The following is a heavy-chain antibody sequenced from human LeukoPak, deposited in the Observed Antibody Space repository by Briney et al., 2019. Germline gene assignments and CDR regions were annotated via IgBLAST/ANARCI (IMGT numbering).Heavy chain of an antibody. CDR1: GFTFSSYG. J-gene: IGHJ4*02. CDR2: ISGSSGRT. CDR3: AKESSLNH. Sequence: GGSLRLSCAASGFTFSSYGMHGVRQAPGKGLEWVSGISGSSGRTYYADSVKGRFTISRDNSKNTLYLQMNSLRAEDTAVYYCAKESSLNHWGQGTLVTVSS. D-gene: IGHD2-8*01. V-gene: IGHV3-23*01.